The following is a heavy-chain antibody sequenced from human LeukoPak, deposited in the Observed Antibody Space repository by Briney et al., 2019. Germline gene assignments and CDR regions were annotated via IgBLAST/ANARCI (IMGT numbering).Heavy chain of an antibody. D-gene: IGHD6-13*01. CDR1: GYTFTDYY. CDR2: IFPKSGVT. J-gene: IGHJ4*02. Sequence: RASVKVSCKASGYTFTDYYIHWVRQAPGQGLEWMGYIFPKSGVTNYAQSFQGRVTMTRDTSINTAYMELTRLTSDDTAVYSCATIEGRSGTDWGQGTLVTVSS. CDR3: ATIEGRSGTD. V-gene: IGHV1-2*02.